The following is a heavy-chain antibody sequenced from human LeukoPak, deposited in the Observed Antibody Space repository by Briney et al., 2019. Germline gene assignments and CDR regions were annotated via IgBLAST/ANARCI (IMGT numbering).Heavy chain of an antibody. Sequence: SETLSLTCTVFGGSISSYYWSWIRQPPGKGLEWIGYIYYTGSTNYNPSLKSRVTISVDTSKNQFSLKLSSVTAADTAVYYCQVGASNDAFDIWGQGTMVTVSS. V-gene: IGHV4-59*08. J-gene: IGHJ3*02. CDR3: QVGASNDAFDI. D-gene: IGHD1-26*01. CDR2: IYYTGST. CDR1: GGSISSYY.